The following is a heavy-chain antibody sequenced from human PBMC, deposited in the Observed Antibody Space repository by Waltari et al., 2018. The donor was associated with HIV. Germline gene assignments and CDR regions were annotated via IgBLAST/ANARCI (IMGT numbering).Heavy chain of an antibody. D-gene: IGHD3-16*01. CDR2: VASTGSN. CDR1: GGSISSSGYF. CDR3: ARALRYSVGGGLDS. V-gene: IGHV4-39*07. Sequence: QLQLQESGPGLVKSSETLSLTCTVSGGSISSSGYFWGWIRQTPGEGLEWIGSVASTGSNWFNPSLKSRLTISVDTSKNKFSLRLSSVTAADTAVYYCARALRYSVGGGLDSWGQGTLVTVSS. J-gene: IGHJ4*02.